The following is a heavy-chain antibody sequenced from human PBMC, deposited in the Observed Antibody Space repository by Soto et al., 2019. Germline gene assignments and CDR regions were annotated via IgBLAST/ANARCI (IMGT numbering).Heavy chain of an antibody. V-gene: IGHV1-3*01. CDR3: ARDHIDYLVYYFDY. D-gene: IGHD1-26*01. CDR2: INAGNGNT. J-gene: IGHJ4*02. CDR1: GYTFTSYA. Sequence: QVQLVQSGAEVKKPGASVKVSCKASGYTFTSYAMHWVRQAPGQRLEWMGWINAGNGNTKYSQKFQGRVTITRDTSASTAYMELSSLRSEDTAVYYCARDHIDYLVYYFDYWGQGTLVTVSS.